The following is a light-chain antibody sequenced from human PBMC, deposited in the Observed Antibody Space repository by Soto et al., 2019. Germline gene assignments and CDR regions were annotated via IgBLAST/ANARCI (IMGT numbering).Light chain of an antibody. CDR2: GAS. CDR3: QQYNSYSRT. V-gene: IGKV3-20*01. J-gene: IGKJ1*01. Sequence: EIVLSQSPCTLSLSPGERATLSCRASQSVSNNYLAWYQQKPGQAPRLLIYGASNRATGIPDRFSGSGSGTDFTLTISRLEPEDFATYYCQQYNSYSRTFGQGTKVDIK. CDR1: QSVSNNY.